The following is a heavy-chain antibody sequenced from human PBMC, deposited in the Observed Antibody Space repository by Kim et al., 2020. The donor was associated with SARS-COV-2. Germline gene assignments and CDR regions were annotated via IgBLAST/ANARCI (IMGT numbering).Heavy chain of an antibody. D-gene: IGHD3-9*01. CDR2: ISYDGSNK. CDR3: AKDNTYYDILTGYYPDY. J-gene: IGHJ4*02. V-gene: IGHV3-30*18. Sequence: GGSLRLSCAASGFTFSSYGMHWVRQAPGKGLEWVAVISYDGSNKYYADSVKGRFTISRDNSKNTLYLQMNSLRAEDTAVYYCAKDNTYYDILTGYYPDYWGQGTLVTVSS. CDR1: GFTFSSYG.